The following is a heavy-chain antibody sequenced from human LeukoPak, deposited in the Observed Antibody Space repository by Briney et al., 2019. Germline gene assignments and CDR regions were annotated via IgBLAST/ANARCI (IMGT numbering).Heavy chain of an antibody. V-gene: IGHV4-39*01. CDR1: GGSISSSSYY. Sequence: PSETLSLTCTVSGGSISSSSYYWGWIRQPPGKGLEWIASIYYSGSTYYNPSLKSRVTISVDTSKNQFSLKLSSVTAADTAVYYCARHGPYSSSWHPGDYWGQGTLVTVSS. D-gene: IGHD6-13*01. J-gene: IGHJ4*02. CDR2: IYYSGST. CDR3: ARHGPYSSSWHPGDY.